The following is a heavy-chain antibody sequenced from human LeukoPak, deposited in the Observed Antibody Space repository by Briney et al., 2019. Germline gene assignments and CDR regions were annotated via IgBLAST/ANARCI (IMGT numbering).Heavy chain of an antibody. CDR2: ISGSGGST. CDR3: AKTGGWDLLGPFDY. V-gene: IGHV3-23*01. D-gene: IGHD1-26*01. CDR1: GFTFSSYA. J-gene: IGHJ4*02. Sequence: PGGSLRLSCAASGFTFSSYAMTWVRQAPGKGLEWVSTISGSGGSTYYADSVKGRFTISRDNSNNTLYPQMYSLGAEDTALYYCAKTGGWDLLGPFDYWGQGALVTVSS.